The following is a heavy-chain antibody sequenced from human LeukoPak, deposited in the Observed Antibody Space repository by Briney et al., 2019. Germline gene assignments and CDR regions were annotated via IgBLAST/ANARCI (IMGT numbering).Heavy chain of an antibody. CDR3: ARDSKQPFDY. D-gene: IGHD6-13*01. V-gene: IGHV3-48*01. CDR1: GFTFSSYN. Sequence: GGSLRLSCAASGFTFSSYNMNWVRQAPGKGREWVSYISSSSSTIYYADSVKGRFTISRDNAKNSLYLQMNSLRAEDTAVYYCARDSKQPFDYWGQGTLVTVSS. CDR2: ISSSSSTI. J-gene: IGHJ4*02.